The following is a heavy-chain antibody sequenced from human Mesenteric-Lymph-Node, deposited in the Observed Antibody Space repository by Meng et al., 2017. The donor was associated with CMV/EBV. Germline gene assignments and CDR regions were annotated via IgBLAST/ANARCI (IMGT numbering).Heavy chain of an antibody. V-gene: IGHV3-23*01. CDR2: ISGGAHTT. CDR3: AKSPKWELPFDY. Sequence: GESLKISCAASGFTFSSYAMNWVRQAPGKGLEWVASISGGAHTTNSADSVKGRFTISRDNSKNTLFLQINSLRAEDTAVYYCAKSPKWELPFDYWGQGTLVTVSS. D-gene: IGHD1-26*01. J-gene: IGHJ4*02. CDR1: GFTFSSYA.